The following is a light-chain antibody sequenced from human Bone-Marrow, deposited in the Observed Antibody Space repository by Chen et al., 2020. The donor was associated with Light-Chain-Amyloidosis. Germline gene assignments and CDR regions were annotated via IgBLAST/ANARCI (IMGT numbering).Light chain of an antibody. J-gene: IGLJ2*01. CDR3: GSKTTYSTLKV. CDR2: DLI. Sequence: QSAVPQPASVSGPPGQSITISCTGTSSDVGSSEFVSWYQQHPGKAPQLIIFDLINQPSGVSSPFSGSKSGTTASLFISGLQAEDEADYYCGSKTTYSTLKVFGGGTKLTVL. V-gene: IGLV2-14*03. CDR1: SSDVGSSEF.